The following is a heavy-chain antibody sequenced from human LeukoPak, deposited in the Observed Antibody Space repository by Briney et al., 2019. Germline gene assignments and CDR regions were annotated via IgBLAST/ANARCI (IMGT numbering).Heavy chain of an antibody. CDR1: GFSFSDYW. Sequence: GGSLRLSCAASGFSFSDYWMSWVRQAPGRGLEWVGNINQDGSQNSSVDSVKGRFTISRDNAKNSLYLQTNSLGAEDTALYYCAREVTASSFDILGQGTMVTVSS. V-gene: IGHV3-7*01. J-gene: IGHJ3*02. CDR2: INQDGSQN. CDR3: AREVTASSFDI. D-gene: IGHD2-21*02.